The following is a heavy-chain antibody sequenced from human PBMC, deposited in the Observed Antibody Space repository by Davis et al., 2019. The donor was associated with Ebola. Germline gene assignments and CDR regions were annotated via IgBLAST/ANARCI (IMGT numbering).Heavy chain of an antibody. CDR3: ARHSDLGELLYLDP. V-gene: IGHV4-4*07. D-gene: IGHD3-10*01. CDR2: TFISGRT. CDR1: GGSISNYY. J-gene: IGHJ5*02. Sequence: PSETLSLTCTVSGGSISNYYWSWVRQSAGKGLEWIGHTFISGRTNYSPSLKSRVTISIDTSKNELSLKLTSVTAADTAVYYCARHSDLGELLYLDPWGQGTLVTVSS.